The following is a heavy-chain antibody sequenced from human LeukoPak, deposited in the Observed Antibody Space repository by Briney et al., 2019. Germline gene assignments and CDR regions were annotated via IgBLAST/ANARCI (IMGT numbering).Heavy chain of an antibody. CDR1: GFTFINND. Sequence: GGSLRLSCEASGFTFINNDMSWVRQAPAKGLEWVSGICGGGETYYADSVKGRFIISRDAYRNMVYLQMNNLRVEDTAIYYCAKANCVTNADAGWWGQGTQVTVTA. CDR3: AKANCVTNADAGW. V-gene: IGHV3-23*03. J-gene: IGHJ4*02. CDR2: ICGGGET. D-gene: IGHD2-21*01.